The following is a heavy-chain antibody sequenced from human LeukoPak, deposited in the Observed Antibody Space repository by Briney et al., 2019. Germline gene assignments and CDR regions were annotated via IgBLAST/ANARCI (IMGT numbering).Heavy chain of an antibody. CDR1: GFTFSSYG. J-gene: IGHJ4*02. Sequence: PGRSLRLSCAASGFTFSSYGMHWVRQAPGKGLEWVAVIWYDGSNKYYADSVKGRFTISRDNSKNTLYLQMNSLRDEDTAIYYCARFHGSNSEGKLDYWGQGTLVTVSS. CDR3: ARFHGSNSEGKLDY. D-gene: IGHD4-23*01. V-gene: IGHV3-33*01. CDR2: IWYDGSNK.